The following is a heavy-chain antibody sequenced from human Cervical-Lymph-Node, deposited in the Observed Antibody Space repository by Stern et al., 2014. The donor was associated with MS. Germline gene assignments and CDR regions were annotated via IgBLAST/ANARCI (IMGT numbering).Heavy chain of an antibody. CDR1: GGSFSGYY. CDR2: INHRGST. CDR3: ACRRRGPIGY. V-gene: IGHV4-34*01. Sequence: QVQLQQWGAGLLKPSETLSLTCAVYGGSFSGYYWSWIRQPPGKGLEWIGEINHRGSTNYNPSLKSRFPISVDTSKNQFSLKLSSVTAADTAVYYCACRRRGPIGYWGQGTLVTVSS. J-gene: IGHJ4*02. D-gene: IGHD3-10*01.